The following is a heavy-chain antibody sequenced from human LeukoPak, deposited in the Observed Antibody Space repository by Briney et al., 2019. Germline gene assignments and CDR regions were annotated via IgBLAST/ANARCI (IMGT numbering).Heavy chain of an antibody. CDR1: GYTFTSYY. CDR2: INPSGGST. V-gene: IGHV1-46*01. CDR3: ARYYYGSGSYYIPFDY. J-gene: IGHJ4*02. Sequence: ASVKVSCKASGYTFTSYYMHWVRQAPGQGLEWMGIINPSGGSTSYAQKFQGRVTMTTDTSTSTAYMELRSLRSDDTAVYYCARYYYGSGSYYIPFDYWGQGTLVTVSS. D-gene: IGHD3-10*01.